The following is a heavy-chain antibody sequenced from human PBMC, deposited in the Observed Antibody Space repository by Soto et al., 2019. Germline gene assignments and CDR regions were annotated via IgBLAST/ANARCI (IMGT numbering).Heavy chain of an antibody. D-gene: IGHD5-18*01. J-gene: IGHJ5*02. CDR1: GGSFSGYY. CDR3: ARGRRTAMGESPFFDP. CDR2: INHSGST. V-gene: IGHV4-34*01. Sequence: SETLSLTCAVYGGSFSGYYWSWIRQPPGKGLEWIGEINHSGSTNYNPSLKSRVTISVDTSKNQFSLKLSSVTAADTAVYYCARGRRTAMGESPFFDPWGQGTLVTAPQ.